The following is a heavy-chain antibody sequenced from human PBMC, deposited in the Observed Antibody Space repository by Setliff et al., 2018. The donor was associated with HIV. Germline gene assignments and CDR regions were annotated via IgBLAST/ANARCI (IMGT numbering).Heavy chain of an antibody. CDR1: GYSISSDYC. Sequence: PSETLSLTCTVSGYSISSDYCWGWIRQLPGKGLEWIGNIFYSGSTNYNPSLKSRVTISVDASKNQFSLRLSSVTAADTAVYYCARGFLRSRRRWFDPWGQGTLVTVSS. V-gene: IGHV4-38-2*02. D-gene: IGHD4-17*01. CDR2: IFYSGST. CDR3: ARGFLRSRRRWFDP. J-gene: IGHJ5*02.